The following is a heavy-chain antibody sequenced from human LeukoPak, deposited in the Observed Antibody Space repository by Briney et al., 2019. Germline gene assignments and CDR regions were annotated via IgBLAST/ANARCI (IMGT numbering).Heavy chain of an antibody. J-gene: IGHJ4*02. CDR2: FDPEDGET. V-gene: IGHV1-24*01. Sequence: ASVKVSCKVSGYTLTGLSMHWVRQAPGKGLEWMGGFDPEDGETIYAQKFQGRVTMTEDTSTDTAYMELSSLRSEDTAVYYCATGVEKWELLGPIDYWGQGTLVAVSS. CDR3: ATGVEKWELLGPIDY. CDR1: GYTLTGLS. D-gene: IGHD1-26*01.